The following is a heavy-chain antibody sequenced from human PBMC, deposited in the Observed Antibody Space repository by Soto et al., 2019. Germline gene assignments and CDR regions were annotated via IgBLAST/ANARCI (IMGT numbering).Heavy chain of an antibody. CDR2: SSSSGSTI. Sequence: QVQLVESGGGLAQAGGSLRLSCAGSGITFSDYYMSWIRQAPGKGLEWISYSSSSGSTIFYADSVKGRFTISRDNAKNSLYLQMNSLRAEDTAMYYCASGYSSYWSTFDSGGQGTLETVS. V-gene: IGHV3-11*01. CDR1: GITFSDYY. D-gene: IGHD6-19*01. CDR3: ASGYSSYWSTFDS. J-gene: IGHJ4*02.